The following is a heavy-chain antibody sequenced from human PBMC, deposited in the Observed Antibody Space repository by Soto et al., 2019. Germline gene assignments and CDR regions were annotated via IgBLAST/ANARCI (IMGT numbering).Heavy chain of an antibody. CDR1: GFSMSSGGYF. D-gene: IGHD1-1*01. Sequence: KAXETLSLTCTVSGFSMSSGGYFWSWVRQPPGKGLEWIGYIYYSGNIYYNPSLRSRVTISVDTSKNQFSLKMSSVTAADTAVYSCARGWVQSHYFDYWGQGTLVTVSS. CDR2: IYYSGNI. J-gene: IGHJ4*02. V-gene: IGHV4-31*03. CDR3: ARGWVQSHYFDY.